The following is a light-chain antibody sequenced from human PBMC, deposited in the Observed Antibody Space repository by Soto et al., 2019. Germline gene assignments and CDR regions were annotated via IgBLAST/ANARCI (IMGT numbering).Light chain of an antibody. CDR1: QSVSTN. Sequence: EIVMTQSPATLSVSPGERATLSCRASQSVSTNLAWYQQKPGQAPRLLIYAASVRATGIPARFSGSGSGTELTLTISRLQSEDFAVYYCQQYDERPPNRSFGGGTKVEIK. V-gene: IGKV3-15*01. CDR2: AAS. CDR3: QQYDERPPNRS. J-gene: IGKJ4*01.